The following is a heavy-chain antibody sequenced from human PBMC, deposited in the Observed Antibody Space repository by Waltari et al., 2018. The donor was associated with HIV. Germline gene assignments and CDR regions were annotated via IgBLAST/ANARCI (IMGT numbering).Heavy chain of an antibody. D-gene: IGHD2-15*01. J-gene: IGHJ4*02. CDR2: IYYSGST. CDR1: GGSISSSRYS. Sequence: QLQLQESGPGLVKPSEPLSLTCPVSGGSISSSRYSWGCIRQPPGKGLEWIGSIYYSGSTYYNPSLKSRVTISVDTSKNQFSLKLSSVTAADTAVYYCARAVQGYCSGGSCENYFDYWGQGTLVTVSS. V-gene: IGHV4-39*01. CDR3: ARAVQGYCSGGSCENYFDY.